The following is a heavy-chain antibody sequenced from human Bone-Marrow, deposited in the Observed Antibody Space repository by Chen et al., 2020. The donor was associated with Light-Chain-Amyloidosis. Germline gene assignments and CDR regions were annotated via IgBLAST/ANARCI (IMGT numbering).Heavy chain of an antibody. V-gene: IGHV3-23*01. CDR2: VSGSIVST. J-gene: IGHJ4*02. CDR3: TRKGGYFDF. Sequence: MSWVRQAPGKGLEWVSTVSGSIVSTYYAGAVKGRFIISRDNSKSTLYLQMNSLRAGDTAVYFCTRKGGYFDFWGQGSLVTVSS. D-gene: IGHD3-10*01.